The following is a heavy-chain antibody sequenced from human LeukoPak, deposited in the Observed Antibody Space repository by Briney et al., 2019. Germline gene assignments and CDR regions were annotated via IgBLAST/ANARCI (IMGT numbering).Heavy chain of an antibody. V-gene: IGHV1-2*02. Sequence: GASVKVSCKASGYTFTGYYMHWVRQAPGQGLEWMGWINPNSGGTNYAQKFQGRVTMTRDTSISTAYMELSSLRSDDTAVYYCAREAAPSDDSSGYYPWWGQGTLVTVSS. J-gene: IGHJ4*02. CDR3: AREAAPSDDSSGYYPW. D-gene: IGHD3-22*01. CDR1: GYTFTGYY. CDR2: INPNSGGT.